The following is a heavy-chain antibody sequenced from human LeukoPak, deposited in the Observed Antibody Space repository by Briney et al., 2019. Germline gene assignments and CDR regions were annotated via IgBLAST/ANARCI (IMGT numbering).Heavy chain of an antibody. CDR1: GFTFSSYS. D-gene: IGHD3-3*01. CDR2: ISSSSSYI. J-gene: IGHJ6*03. Sequence: GGSLRLSCAASGFTFSSYSMNWVRQAPGKGLEWVSSISSSSSYIYYADSVKGRFTISRDNAKNSLNLQMNSLRAEDTAVYYCARDSRIFGVVVYYYYYMDVWGKGTTVTVSS. V-gene: IGHV3-21*01. CDR3: ARDSRIFGVVVYYYYYMDV.